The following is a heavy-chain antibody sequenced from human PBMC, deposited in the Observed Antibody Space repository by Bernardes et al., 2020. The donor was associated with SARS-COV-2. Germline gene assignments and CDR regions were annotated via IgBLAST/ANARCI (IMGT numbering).Heavy chain of an antibody. D-gene: IGHD3-16*01. CDR2: IDTAGAT. Sequence: GGSLRLSCAASGFTFSGYDMHWVRQLIGRGLEWVSGIDTAGATNYVDSVKGRFTISRENAKNSLSLEMHSLKAGDSGVYYCARARASFGYAMDVWGQGTTVTVPS. CDR1: GFTFSGYD. CDR3: ARARASFGYAMDV. V-gene: IGHV3-13*01. J-gene: IGHJ6*02.